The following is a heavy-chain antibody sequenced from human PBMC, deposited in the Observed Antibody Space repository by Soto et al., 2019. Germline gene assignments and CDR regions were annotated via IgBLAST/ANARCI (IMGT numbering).Heavy chain of an antibody. D-gene: IGHD6-25*01. V-gene: IGHV4-61*05. CDR2: VYYRGTT. J-gene: IGHJ4*02. CDR1: PGSITPKPHY. CDR3: ARTAAVPNTLRSRYFFDY. Sequence: PSQTLSLPCSLSPGSITPKPHYWRWIPHPPRQRLEWIGYVYYRGTTNYNPSLKSRVTISVDLSKNQFSLRLSSVTTADTALYYCARTAAVPNTLRSRYFFDYWGQGTLVTVSS.